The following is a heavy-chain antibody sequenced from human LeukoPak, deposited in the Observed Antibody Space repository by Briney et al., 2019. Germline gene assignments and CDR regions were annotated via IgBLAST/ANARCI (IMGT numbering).Heavy chain of an antibody. CDR1: GFTFDDYA. V-gene: IGHV3-43*02. Sequence: GGSLRLSCAASGFTFDDYAMHWARQAPGKGLEWVSLISGDGGSTYYADSVKGRFTISRDNSKNSLYLQMNSLRTEDTALYYCAKDIQYDDSSGYYSPFDYWGQGTLVTVSS. CDR2: ISGDGGST. D-gene: IGHD3-22*01. CDR3: AKDIQYDDSSGYYSPFDY. J-gene: IGHJ4*02.